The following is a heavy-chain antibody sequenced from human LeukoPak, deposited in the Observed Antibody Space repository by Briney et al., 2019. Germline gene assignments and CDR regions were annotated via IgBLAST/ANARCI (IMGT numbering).Heavy chain of an antibody. CDR1: GFTFSSYG. Sequence: GGSLRLSCAASGFTFSSYGMHWVRQAPGKGLEWVAVISYDGSNKYYADSVKGRFTISRDNSKNTLYLQMNSLRAEDTAVHYCARAVVVAATPDWFDPWGQGTLVTVSS. J-gene: IGHJ5*02. D-gene: IGHD2-15*01. CDR3: ARAVVVAATPDWFDP. CDR2: ISYDGSNK. V-gene: IGHV3-30*03.